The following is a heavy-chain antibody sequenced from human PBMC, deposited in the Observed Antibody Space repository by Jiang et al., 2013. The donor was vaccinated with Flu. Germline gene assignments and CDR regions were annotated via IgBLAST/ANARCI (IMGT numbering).Heavy chain of an antibody. CDR1: GGSISSYF. CDR3: AKLALIDFWSAYPDY. CDR2: IHYSGST. D-gene: IGHD3-3*01. J-gene: IGHJ4*02. V-gene: IGHV4-59*01. Sequence: GLVKPSGTLSLTCTVSGGSISSYFWSWIRQPPGKGLEWIGHIHYSGSTNYNPSLKSRVTISVDSSRNQVSLSLTSVTAADTAVYFCAKLALIDFWSAYPDYWGQGTLVTVSS.